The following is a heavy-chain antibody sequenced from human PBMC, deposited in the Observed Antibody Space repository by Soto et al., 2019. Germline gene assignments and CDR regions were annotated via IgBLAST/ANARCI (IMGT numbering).Heavy chain of an antibody. V-gene: IGHV4-31*03. CDR2: IYNSGST. CDR1: GGSISSRGYY. D-gene: IGHD2-2*01. Sequence: TLSLTCTVSGGSISSRGYYWSLIRQHPGKGLEWIGYIYNSGSTYYNPSLKCRVTISVDTSKNQFSLKLSSVTAADTAVYYCATLLVGNGGRGYWGQGILVTVS. CDR3: ATLLVGNGGRGY. J-gene: IGHJ4*02.